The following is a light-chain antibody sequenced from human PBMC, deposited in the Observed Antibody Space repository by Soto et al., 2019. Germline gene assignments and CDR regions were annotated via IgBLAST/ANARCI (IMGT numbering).Light chain of an antibody. V-gene: IGKV1-9*01. CDR2: GAS. Sequence: DIQLTQSPSFLSASVGDRVTITCRASQGTSSYLAWFQQKPGRAPKLLIYGASTLQSGVPARFSGSGSGTDFTLTISNLQPEDFATYYCQQPNAYPLTFGQGTRLEI. CDR1: QGTSSY. CDR3: QQPNAYPLT. J-gene: IGKJ5*01.